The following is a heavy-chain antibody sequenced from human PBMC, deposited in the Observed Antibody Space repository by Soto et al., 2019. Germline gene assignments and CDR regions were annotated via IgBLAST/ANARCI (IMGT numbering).Heavy chain of an antibody. Sequence: SGGSLRLSCAASGFTFSDYYMSWIRQAPGKGLEWVSYISSIGSTIYYADSVKSRFTISRDNAKNSLYLQMTSLRAEDTAVYYCARDFTYYSDSSGYSGYWGQGTLVTVSS. J-gene: IGHJ4*02. D-gene: IGHD3-22*01. CDR3: ARDFTYYSDSSGYSGY. CDR2: ISSIGSTI. V-gene: IGHV3-11*01. CDR1: GFTFSDYY.